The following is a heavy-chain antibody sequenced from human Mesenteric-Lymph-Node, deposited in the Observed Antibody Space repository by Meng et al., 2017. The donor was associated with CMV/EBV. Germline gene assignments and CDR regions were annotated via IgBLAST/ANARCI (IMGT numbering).Heavy chain of an antibody. V-gene: IGHV1-2*02. J-gene: IGHJ4*02. CDR1: GYIFTGYC. D-gene: IGHD1-26*01. CDR3: ASGGRKGSYTDF. CDR2: MNPSGGAT. Sequence: ASVKVSCKASGYIFTGYCMHWVRQAPGQGLEWMGWMNPSGGATNYAQKFQGRVTMTRDTSINTAYLELISLRFDDTAVYFCASGGRKGSYTDFWGQGSLVTVSS.